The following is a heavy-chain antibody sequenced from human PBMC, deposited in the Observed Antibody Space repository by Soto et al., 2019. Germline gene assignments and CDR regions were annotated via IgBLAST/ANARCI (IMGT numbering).Heavy chain of an antibody. CDR3: AKDYGNYYYSMDV. CDR1: GFTFSSYG. V-gene: IGHV3-30*18. Sequence: GGSLRLSCAASGFTFSSYGMHWVRQAPGKGLEWVAVISYDGSNKYYADSVKGRFTISRDNSKNTLYLQMNSLRAEDTAVYYCAKDYGNYYYSMDVWGQGTTVTVSS. CDR2: ISYDGSNK. J-gene: IGHJ6*02. D-gene: IGHD4-17*01.